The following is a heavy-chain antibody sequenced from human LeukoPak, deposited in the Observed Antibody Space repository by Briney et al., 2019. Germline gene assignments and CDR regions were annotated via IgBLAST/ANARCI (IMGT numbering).Heavy chain of an antibody. CDR2: ISWNSGSI. CDR3: AKSQLERRYEYYFDY. V-gene: IGHV3-9*03. CDR1: GFTFDDYA. J-gene: IGHJ4*02. D-gene: IGHD1-1*01. Sequence: GRSLRLSCAASGFTFDDYAMHWVRQAPGKGLESVSGISWNSGSIGYADSVKGRFTISRDNAKNSLYLQMNSLRAEDMALYYCAKSQLERRYEYYFDYWGQGTLVTVSS.